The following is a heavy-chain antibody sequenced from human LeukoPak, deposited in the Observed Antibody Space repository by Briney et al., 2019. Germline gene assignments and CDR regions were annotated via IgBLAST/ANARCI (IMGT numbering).Heavy chain of an antibody. CDR2: ISGDGGST. CDR1: GFTFDDYA. V-gene: IGHV3-43*02. Sequence: RGSLRLSCAASGFTFDDYAMHWVRQAPGKGLEWVSLISGDGGSTYYADSVKGRFTISRDNSKNSLYLQMNSLRTEDTALYYCAKDPRGDSYYYYYGMDVWGQGTTVTVSS. CDR3: AKDPRGDSYYYYYGMDV. D-gene: IGHD4-17*01. J-gene: IGHJ6*02.